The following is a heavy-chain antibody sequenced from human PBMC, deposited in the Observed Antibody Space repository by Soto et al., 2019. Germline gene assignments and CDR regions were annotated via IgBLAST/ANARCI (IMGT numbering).Heavy chain of an antibody. CDR1: GFTFSRDW. D-gene: IGHD4-17*01. Sequence: QTGGSLRLSCAASGFTFSRDWIHWVRQAPGKGLVWVSHIKSDGSATSYADSVKGRFTISRDNAKNTLYLQMNSLRAEDTAVYYCARAAQFSYGGKSGFDYWGRWILVTVS. CDR2: IKSDGSAT. CDR3: ARAAQFSYGGKSGFDY. J-gene: IGHJ4*02. V-gene: IGHV3-74*01.